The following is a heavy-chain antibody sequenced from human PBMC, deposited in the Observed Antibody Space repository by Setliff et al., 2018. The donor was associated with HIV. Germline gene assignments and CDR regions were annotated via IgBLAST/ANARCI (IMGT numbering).Heavy chain of an antibody. V-gene: IGHV4-4*07. D-gene: IGHD5-18*01. J-gene: IGHJ1*01. CDR2: IFTSGTI. Sequence: SETLSLTCSVSGDSISRHNWSWIRRPAGKGLEWIGRIFTSGTINTNLSLRSRVTMSVDTSKNRIYLKMNSVTARLQLWSEYFQHWGQGNLVTVSS. CDR1: GDSISRHN. CDR3: FQH.